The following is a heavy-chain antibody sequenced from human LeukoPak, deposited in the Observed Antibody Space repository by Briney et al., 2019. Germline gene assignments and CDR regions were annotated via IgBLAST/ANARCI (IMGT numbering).Heavy chain of an antibody. V-gene: IGHV1-18*01. CDR1: GYTFTSYG. CDR2: ISAYNGNT. J-gene: IGHJ4*02. D-gene: IGHD1-1*01. CDR3: ARDWNEPPLYYFDY. Sequence: ASVKVSRKASGYTFTSYGISWVRQAPGQGLEWMGWISAYNGNTNYAQKLQGRVTMTTDTSTSTAYMELRSLRSDDTAVYYCARDWNEPPLYYFDYWGQGTLVTVSS.